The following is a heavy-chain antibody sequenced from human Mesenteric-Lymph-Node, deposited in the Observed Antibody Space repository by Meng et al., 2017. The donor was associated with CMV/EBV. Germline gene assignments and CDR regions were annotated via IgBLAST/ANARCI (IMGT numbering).Heavy chain of an antibody. Sequence: GGSLRLSCAASGLTVRNNYMSWVRQTPGKGLEWVSVIYSGGSTYYADSVKGRFTISRDNSKNTLYLQMNSLRAEDTAVYYCAREVKGPIDYWGQGTLVTVSS. J-gene: IGHJ4*02. CDR1: GLTVRNNY. D-gene: IGHD4-23*01. CDR2: IYSGGST. CDR3: AREVKGPIDY. V-gene: IGHV3-53*01.